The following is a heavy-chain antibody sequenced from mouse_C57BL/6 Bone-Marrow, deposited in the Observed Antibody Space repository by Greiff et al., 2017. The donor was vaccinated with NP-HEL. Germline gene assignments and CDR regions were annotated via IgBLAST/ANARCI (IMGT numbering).Heavy chain of an antibody. D-gene: IGHD1-1*01. CDR1: GYTFTDYD. V-gene: IGHV1-15*01. J-gene: IGHJ1*03. CDR2: IDPETGGT. CDR3: TRELLDYGSSDVYWYFDV. Sequence: QVQLQQSGAELVRPGASVTLSCKASGYTFTDYDMHWVKQTPVHGLEWIGAIDPETGGTAYNQKFKGKAILTADKSSSTAYMELRSLTSEDSAVYDCTRELLDYGSSDVYWYFDVWGKGTTVTVSS.